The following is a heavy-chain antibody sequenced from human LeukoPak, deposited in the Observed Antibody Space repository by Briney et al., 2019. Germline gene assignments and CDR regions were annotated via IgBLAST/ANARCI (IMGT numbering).Heavy chain of an antibody. V-gene: IGHV3-30*02. J-gene: IGHJ4*02. CDR3: AKDLSSGGGYD. D-gene: IGHD3-16*01. Sequence: PGGSLRLSCAASGFNFTNYVMHWVRQAPGKGLVRGSFIGSDGSDKHYADSVKGRFTISRGNSKNTLYLQMNSLRPEDTAVYYCAKDLSSGGGYDWGQGTLVTVSS. CDR2: IGSDGSDK. CDR1: GFNFTNYV.